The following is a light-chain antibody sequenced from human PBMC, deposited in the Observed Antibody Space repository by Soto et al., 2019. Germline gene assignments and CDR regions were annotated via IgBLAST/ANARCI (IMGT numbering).Light chain of an antibody. Sequence: EIVMTQSPATLSVSPGERATLSCRASQSIRNNLVWYQQKPGQAPRLLIYGASTRVTDIPARFSGSGSGTEFTLTISSLQSEDFAVYYCQQYETWPRTFGQGTKVESK. CDR1: QSIRNN. J-gene: IGKJ1*01. V-gene: IGKV3-15*01. CDR3: QQYETWPRT. CDR2: GAS.